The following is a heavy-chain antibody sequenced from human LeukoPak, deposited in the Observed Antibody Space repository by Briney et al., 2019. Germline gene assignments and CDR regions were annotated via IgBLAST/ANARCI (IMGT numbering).Heavy chain of an antibody. V-gene: IGHV3-30*02. CDR1: GFTFSSYG. Sequence: GGSLRLSCAASGFTFSSYGMHWVRQAPGKGLEWVAFIRYDGSNKYYADSVKGRFTISRDNSKNTLYLQMNSLRAEDTAVYYCAKDLLVVPAAPFDYWGQGTLVTVSS. CDR3: AKDLLVVPAAPFDY. J-gene: IGHJ4*02. CDR2: IRYDGSNK. D-gene: IGHD2-2*01.